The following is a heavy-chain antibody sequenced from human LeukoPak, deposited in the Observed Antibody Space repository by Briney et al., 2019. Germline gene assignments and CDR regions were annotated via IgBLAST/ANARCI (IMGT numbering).Heavy chain of an antibody. CDR2: ISSSSSTI. D-gene: IGHD5-24*01. V-gene: IGHV3-48*01. Sequence: GGSLRLSCAASGFTFSSYSMNWVRQAPGKGLEWVSYISSSSSTIYYADSVKGRFTISRDNSKNTLYLQMNSLRAEDTAVYYCAKDDRWLQFCCWGQGTLVTVSA. CDR1: GFTFSSYS. CDR3: AKDDRWLQFCC. J-gene: IGHJ4*02.